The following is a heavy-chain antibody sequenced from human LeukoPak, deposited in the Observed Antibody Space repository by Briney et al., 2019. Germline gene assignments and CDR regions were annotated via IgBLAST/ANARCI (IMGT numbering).Heavy chain of an antibody. CDR2: IYPRDGST. Sequence: ASVKVSCKASGYTFTSNYIHWVRQAPGQGLEWMGMIYPRDGSTSYAQKFQGRVTLTRDTSTSTVHMELSGLRSEETAVYYCARDQEGFDYWGQGTLVTVSS. CDR3: ARDQEGFDY. V-gene: IGHV1-46*01. J-gene: IGHJ4*02. CDR1: GYTFTSNY.